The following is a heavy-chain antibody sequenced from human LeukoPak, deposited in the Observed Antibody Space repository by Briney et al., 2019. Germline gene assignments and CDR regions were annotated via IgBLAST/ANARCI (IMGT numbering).Heavy chain of an antibody. CDR2: INHSGST. V-gene: IGHV4-34*01. J-gene: IGHJ4*02. D-gene: IGHD1-14*01. Sequence: SETLSLTCAVYGGSFSGYYWSWIRQPPGKGLEWIGEINHSGSTNYNPSLKSRVTISVDTSKYQFSLKLSSVTAADTAVYYCARGYPERRYFDYWGQGTLVTVSS. CDR1: GGSFSGYY. CDR3: ARGYPERRYFDY.